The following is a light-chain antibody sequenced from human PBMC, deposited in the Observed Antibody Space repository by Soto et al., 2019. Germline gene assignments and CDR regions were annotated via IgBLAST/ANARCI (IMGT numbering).Light chain of an antibody. J-gene: IGKJ1*01. Sequence: EIVLTQSPGTLSLSPGERATLSCRASQSISGTFLAWYQHKPGQAPRVLIYGATRRATGIPDRFSGSGSGTDLTLTISRLEPEDFALYYCHQYDSGWTFGQGTKVEMK. CDR1: QSISGTF. V-gene: IGKV3-20*01. CDR3: HQYDSGWT. CDR2: GAT.